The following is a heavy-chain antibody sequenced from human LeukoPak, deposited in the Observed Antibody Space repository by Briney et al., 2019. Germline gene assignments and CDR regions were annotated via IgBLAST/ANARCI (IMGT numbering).Heavy chain of an antibody. CDR2: IYWDDDK. V-gene: IGHV2-5*02. CDR1: GFSLSTSGVA. D-gene: IGHD4-17*01. CDR3: AHRHGDNYYFDY. J-gene: IGHJ4*02. Sequence: SGPTLVKPTQTLTLTCTFSGFSLSTSGVAVGCIRQPPGKALEWLALIYWDDDKRYSPSLKSRLTITKDTSKNQVVLAMTNMNPVDTATYYCAHRHGDNYYFDYWGQGTLVTVSS.